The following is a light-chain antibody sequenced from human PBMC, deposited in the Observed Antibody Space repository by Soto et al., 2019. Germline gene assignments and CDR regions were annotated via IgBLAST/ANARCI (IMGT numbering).Light chain of an antibody. V-gene: IGKV1-16*01. Sequence: IQMTQSPTSLSASVGARVTITCRASQGISNFLAWFQQKPGEAPKSLIYDVSSLQSGVPTRFSGRVSGTDFNLTITSLQPEDYATYNCQQYHSYPPSFGQGTKVEI. J-gene: IGKJ1*01. CDR2: DVS. CDR3: QQYHSYPPS. CDR1: QGISNF.